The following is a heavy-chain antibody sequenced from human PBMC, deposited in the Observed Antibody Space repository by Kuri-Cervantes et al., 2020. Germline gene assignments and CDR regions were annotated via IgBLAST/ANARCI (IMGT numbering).Heavy chain of an antibody. J-gene: IGHJ4*02. Sequence: GESLKISCAASGFTFDDYAMHWVRQAPGKGLEWVSLISWDGGSTYYADSVKGRFIIFRDNSRNSVFLQMNSLRDDDTALYYCVRSNSWYFDNWGQGTPVTVSS. CDR3: VRSNSWYFDN. V-gene: IGHV3-43D*04. CDR1: GFTFDDYA. CDR2: ISWDGGST. D-gene: IGHD4-23*01.